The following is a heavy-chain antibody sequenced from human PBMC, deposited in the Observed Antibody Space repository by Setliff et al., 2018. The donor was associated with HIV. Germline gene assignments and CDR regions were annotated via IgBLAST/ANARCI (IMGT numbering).Heavy chain of an antibody. CDR1: GDSISNYY. J-gene: IGHJ6*03. Sequence: PSETLSLTCTVSGDSISNYYWSWVRQPPGKGLEWIGYIYTSGSTNYNPSLKSRVTMSVDTSKNQFSLKLSSVTAADTAVYYCARVAMVRGVIPPDFDYYYYYMDVWGKGTTVTVSS. D-gene: IGHD3-10*01. CDR3: ARVAMVRGVIPPDFDYYYYYMDV. V-gene: IGHV4-4*09. CDR2: IYTSGST.